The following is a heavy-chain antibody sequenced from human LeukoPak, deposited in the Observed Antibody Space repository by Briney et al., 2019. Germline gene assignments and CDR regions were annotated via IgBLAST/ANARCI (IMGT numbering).Heavy chain of an antibody. V-gene: IGHV3-9*01. CDR2: ISWNSGSI. J-gene: IGHJ6*02. D-gene: IGHD3-16*01. CDR1: GFTFDDYA. CDR3: AKDGSHDYGYGMDV. Sequence: GRSLRLSCAASGFTFDDYAMHWVRQAPGKGLEWVSGISWNSGSIGYADSVKGRFTISRDNAKNSLYLQMNSLRAEDTALYYCAKDGSHDYGYGMDVWGQGTLVTVSS.